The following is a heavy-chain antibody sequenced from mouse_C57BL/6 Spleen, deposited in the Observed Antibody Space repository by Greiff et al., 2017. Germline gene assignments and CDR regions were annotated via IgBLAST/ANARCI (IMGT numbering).Heavy chain of an antibody. CDR2: INPSTGGT. D-gene: IGHD2-4*01. V-gene: IGHV1-42*01. J-gene: IGHJ1*03. Sequence: EVQLQQSGPELVKPGASVKISCKASGFSFTGYYMNWVKQSPEKSLEWIGEINPSTGGTTYNRKFKAKATLTVDKSSSTAYLQHKSLTSEDSAVYYCARGNYYDYGVRWYFDDWGTGTTVTVSS. CDR1: GFSFTGYY. CDR3: ARGNYYDYGVRWYFDD.